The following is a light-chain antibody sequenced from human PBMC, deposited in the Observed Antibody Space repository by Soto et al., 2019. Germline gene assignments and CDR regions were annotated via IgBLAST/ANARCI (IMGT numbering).Light chain of an antibody. CDR1: QSVSSY. CDR2: DAS. J-gene: IGKJ4*01. V-gene: IGKV3-11*01. CDR3: QQRSNWPPGLT. Sequence: EIVLTQSPATLSLSPGERATLSCRASQSVSSYLAWYQQKPGQAPRLLIYDASNRATGIPARFSGSGSGTDFTLTICILEPEDFAVYYCQQRSNWPPGLTFGGGTKVEIK.